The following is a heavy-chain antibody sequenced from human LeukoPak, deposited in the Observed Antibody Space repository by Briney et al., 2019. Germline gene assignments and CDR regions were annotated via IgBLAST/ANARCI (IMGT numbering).Heavy chain of an antibody. J-gene: IGHJ4*02. CDR3: ARDPLRFGELLGYFDY. Sequence: ASVKVSCKASGYTFTSYGISWVRQAPGQGLEWMGWISAYNGNTNYAQKLQGRVTMTTDTSTSTAYMEPRSLRSDDTAVYYCARDPLRFGELLGYFDYWGQGTLVTVSS. V-gene: IGHV1-18*01. CDR1: GYTFTSYG. D-gene: IGHD3-10*01. CDR2: ISAYNGNT.